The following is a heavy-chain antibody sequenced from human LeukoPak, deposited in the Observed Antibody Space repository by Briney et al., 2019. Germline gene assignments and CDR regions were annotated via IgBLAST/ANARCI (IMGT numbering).Heavy chain of an antibody. CDR2: IYYRGTA. V-gene: IGHV4-59*12. Sequence: PSETLSLTCAVSGGSLSDSYWTWIRQTPGKGLEWIGCIYYRGTAYYNPSLRSRVSISVDTSKNQFSLKMTSVTAADTAVFYCAIGSGSRPFDYWGQGTLVTVSS. CDR1: GGSLSDSY. CDR3: AIGSGSRPFDY. J-gene: IGHJ4*02. D-gene: IGHD1-26*01.